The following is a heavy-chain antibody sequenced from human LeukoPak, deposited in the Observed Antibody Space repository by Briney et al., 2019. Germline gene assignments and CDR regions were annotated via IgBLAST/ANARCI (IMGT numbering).Heavy chain of an antibody. V-gene: IGHV4-34*01. CDR3: ARGYSNLDY. Sequence: TSQTLSLTCAVYGGSFSGYYWSWIRQPPGKGLEWIGEINHSGSTNYNPSLKSRVTISVDTSRNQFSLKLSSVTAADTAVYYCARGYSNLDYWGQGTLVTVSS. J-gene: IGHJ4*02. D-gene: IGHD4-11*01. CDR1: GGSFSGYY. CDR2: INHSGST.